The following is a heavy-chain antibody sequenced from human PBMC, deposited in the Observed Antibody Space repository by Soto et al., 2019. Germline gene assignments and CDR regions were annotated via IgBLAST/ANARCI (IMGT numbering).Heavy chain of an antibody. CDR2: ISGSGSMK. Sequence: EVYLLESGGGLVQPGGSLRLSCTASGLTFRNYAMTWVRQAPGRGLEWVSGISGSGSMKYYADSVKGRFTISRDNSKNMLFLQMDRLRDEDTAMYHCAKEAVASEQVPIPGDSWGQGTLVTVSS. J-gene: IGHJ4*02. D-gene: IGHD2-15*01. CDR3: AKEAVASEQVPIPGDS. V-gene: IGHV3-23*01. CDR1: GLTFRNYA.